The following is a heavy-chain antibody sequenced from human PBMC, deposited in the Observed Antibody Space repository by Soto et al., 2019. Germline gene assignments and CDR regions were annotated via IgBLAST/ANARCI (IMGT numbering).Heavy chain of an antibody. Sequence: GESLKISCKGSGYSFTSYWISWVRQMPGKGLEWMGRIDPSDSYTNYSPSFQGHVTISADKSISTAYLQWSSLKASGTAMYYCARIPSSGGQGNWFDPWGQGTLVTVSS. CDR3: ARIPSSGGQGNWFDP. CDR2: IDPSDSYT. CDR1: GYSFTSYW. J-gene: IGHJ5*02. V-gene: IGHV5-10-1*01. D-gene: IGHD3-10*01.